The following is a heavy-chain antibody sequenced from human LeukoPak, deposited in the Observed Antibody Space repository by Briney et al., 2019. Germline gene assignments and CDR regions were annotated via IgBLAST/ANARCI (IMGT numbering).Heavy chain of an antibody. V-gene: IGHV4-34*01. CDR1: GVSFSGYY. D-gene: IGHD2-15*01. CDR2: INHSGST. Sequence: SETLSLTCAVYGVSFSGYYWSWVRQPPGKGLEWVGEINHSGSTNYNPSRKRRVTISVDTSNNQFSLKLSSVTAADTAVYYCARGPRRAASYYYYYYMDVWGKGTTVTVSS. CDR3: ARGPRRAASYYYYYYMDV. J-gene: IGHJ6*03.